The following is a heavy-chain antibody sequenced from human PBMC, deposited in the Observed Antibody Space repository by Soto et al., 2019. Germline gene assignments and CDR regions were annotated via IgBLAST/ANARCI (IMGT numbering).Heavy chain of an antibody. CDR3: VRETGAFED. J-gene: IGHJ4*02. CDR2: GKPHEGTT. D-gene: IGHD3-10*01. CDR1: GYTFSDYQ. V-gene: IGHV1-46*01. Sequence: QVQLVQSGIEVKKPGASLHLSCKTSGYTFSDYQMHWVRQATGQGLERMGVGKPHEGTTFYAQRFQGRVTMTRDSSTSTVYMDLSRLTFEDTAIYYCVRETGAFEDSGQGTLVTVS.